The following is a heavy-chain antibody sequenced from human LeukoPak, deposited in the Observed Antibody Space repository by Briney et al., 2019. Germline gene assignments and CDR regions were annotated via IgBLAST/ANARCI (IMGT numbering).Heavy chain of an antibody. J-gene: IGHJ3*01. D-gene: IGHD3-22*01. CDR1: GGSISSTGYC. CDR2: IYYSGST. CDR3: AKAGVRYFDSSGLYAFDF. V-gene: IGHV4-39*01. Sequence: SETLSLTCAVSGGSISSTGYCWAWIRQPPGKALEWIGTIYYSGSTYHNTSLKSRITMSVDTSRNQFSLKLSSVDAADTAVYYCAKAGVRYFDSSGLYAFDFWGQGTTVTVSS.